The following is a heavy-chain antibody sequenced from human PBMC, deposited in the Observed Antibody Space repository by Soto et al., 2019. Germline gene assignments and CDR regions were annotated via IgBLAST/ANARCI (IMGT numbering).Heavy chain of an antibody. CDR3: ARGSWFDDY. J-gene: IGHJ4*02. CDR1: GYTFTSYG. D-gene: IGHD3-10*01. CDR2: ISAYNGNT. Sequence: QVQLVQSGAEVKKPGASVKVSCKASGYTFTSYGISWVRQAPGQGLEWMGWISAYNGNTNYAQKLQGRVTMTTDTSPSTAYMEVVNLKSGGTAVDYCARGSWFDDYWGQGTPVTVSS. V-gene: IGHV1-18*01.